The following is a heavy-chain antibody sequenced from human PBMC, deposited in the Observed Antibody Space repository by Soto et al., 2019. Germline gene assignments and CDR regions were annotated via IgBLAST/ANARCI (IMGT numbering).Heavy chain of an antibody. D-gene: IGHD3-22*01. Sequence: GGSLRLSCAASGFTFDDYTMHWVRQAPGKGLEWVSLISWDGGSTYYADSVKGRFTISRDNSKNSLYLQMNSLRTEDTALYYCAKGWNYYDSSGYPPDHWGQGTLVTVSS. CDR3: AKGWNYYDSSGYPPDH. CDR2: ISWDGGST. V-gene: IGHV3-43*01. CDR1: GFTFDDYT. J-gene: IGHJ4*02.